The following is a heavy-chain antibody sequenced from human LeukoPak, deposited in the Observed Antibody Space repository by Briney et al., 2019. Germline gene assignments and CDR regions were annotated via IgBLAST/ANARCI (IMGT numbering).Heavy chain of an antibody. CDR1: GRSFSGYY. Sequence: SETLSLTCAVYGRSFSGYYWSWIRQPPGKGLEWIGEINHSGSTNYNPSLKSRVTISVDTSKNQFSLKLSSVTAADTAVYYCARGRRMLLGAFDIWGQGTMVTVSS. V-gene: IGHV4-34*01. J-gene: IGHJ3*02. D-gene: IGHD2-8*01. CDR2: INHSGST. CDR3: ARGRRMLLGAFDI.